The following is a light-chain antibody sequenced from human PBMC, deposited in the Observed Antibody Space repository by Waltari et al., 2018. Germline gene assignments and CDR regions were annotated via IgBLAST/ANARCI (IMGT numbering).Light chain of an antibody. CDR2: HAS. CDR1: QSIGIY. J-gene: IGKJ1*01. Sequence: EIVLTPSPGTLSLSPGERAPRSCRASQSIGIYLAWYQQKPGQAPRLLMYHASSRATGIPDRFSGSGSGTDFSLTISRLEPEDFAVYYCQKYESLPATFGQGTKVEIK. V-gene: IGKV3-20*01. CDR3: QKYESLPAT.